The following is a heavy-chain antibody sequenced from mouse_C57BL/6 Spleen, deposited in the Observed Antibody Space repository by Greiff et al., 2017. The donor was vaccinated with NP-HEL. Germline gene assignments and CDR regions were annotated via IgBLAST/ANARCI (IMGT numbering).Heavy chain of an antibody. CDR3: ARGGYYGSYPYYAMDY. CDR1: GYTFTDYN. J-gene: IGHJ4*01. Sequence: EVQLQQSGPELVKPGASVKMSCKASGYTFTDYNMHWVKQSHGKSLEWIGYINPNNGGTSYNQKFKGKATLTVNKSSSTAYMELRSLTSEDSAVYYCARGGYYGSYPYYAMDYWGQGTSVTVSS. D-gene: IGHD1-1*01. CDR2: INPNNGGT. V-gene: IGHV1-22*01.